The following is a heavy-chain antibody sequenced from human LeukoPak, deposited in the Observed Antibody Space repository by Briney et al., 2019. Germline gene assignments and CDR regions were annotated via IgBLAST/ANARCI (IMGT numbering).Heavy chain of an antibody. CDR2: VNESGGT. V-gene: IGHV4-34*01. Sequence: PSETLSLTCAVYIDSFSNYHWNWIRQTPAKGMEWIGEVNESGGTNISPSLRSQVILSVDTSKNPFSLKLISVTVADTAIYYCARGQGATVPQVGKNWFDPWGQGTLVTVSS. CDR3: ARGQGATVPQVGKNWFDP. J-gene: IGHJ5*02. D-gene: IGHD1-26*01. CDR1: IDSFSNYH.